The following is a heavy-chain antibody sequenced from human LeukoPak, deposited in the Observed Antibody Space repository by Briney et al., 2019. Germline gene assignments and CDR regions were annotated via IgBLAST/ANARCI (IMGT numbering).Heavy chain of an antibody. J-gene: IGHJ4*02. CDR2: MSPNSGNT. CDR3: ARAIYDILTGYYSYYFDY. Sequence: ASVTVSCKASGYTFTGYYMHWVRQAPGQGLEWMGWMSPNSGNTGYAQKFQGRVTITRNTSISTAYMELSSLRSEDTAVYYCARAIYDILTGYYSYYFDYWGQGTLVTVSS. V-gene: IGHV1-8*03. D-gene: IGHD3-9*01. CDR1: GYTFTGYY.